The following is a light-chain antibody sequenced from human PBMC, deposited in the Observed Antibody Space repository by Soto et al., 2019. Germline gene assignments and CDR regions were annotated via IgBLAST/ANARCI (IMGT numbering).Light chain of an antibody. CDR1: SSNIGSNY. CDR3: AAWDDSLSGVV. V-gene: IGLV1-47*01. Sequence: QSVLTQPPSASGTPGQRVTISCSGSSSNIGSNYVYWYQQLSGTAPKLLIYRNSQRPSGVPDRFSGSKSGTSASLAISGLRSEDEADYYCAAWDDSLSGVVFGGGTKLTVL. CDR2: RNS. J-gene: IGLJ2*01.